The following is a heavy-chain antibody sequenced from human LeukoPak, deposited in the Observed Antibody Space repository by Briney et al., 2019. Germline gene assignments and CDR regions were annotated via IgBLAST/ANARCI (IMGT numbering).Heavy chain of an antibody. CDR1: EFTLRTNA. Sequence: GGSLRLSCAASEFTLRTNAMSWVRHAQGKGLEWVSTMSGGGGSTYYADPVKGRITIYRDNSRNTLYLQMNGLRAEDTAVYYCAKALSGGWLPFDCWGEGALVTVSS. V-gene: IGHV3-23*01. CDR2: MSGGGGST. J-gene: IGHJ4*02. D-gene: IGHD6-19*01. CDR3: AKALSGGWLPFDC.